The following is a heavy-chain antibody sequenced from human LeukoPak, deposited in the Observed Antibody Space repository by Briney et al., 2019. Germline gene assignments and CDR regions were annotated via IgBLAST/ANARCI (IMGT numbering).Heavy chain of an antibody. V-gene: IGHV3-33*01. D-gene: IGHD3-9*01. CDR1: GFTFSSYG. CDR3: ARGGSYDILTGPIDY. J-gene: IGHJ4*02. CDR2: IWYDGSSK. Sequence: GGSLRLSCAASGFTFSSYGMHWVRQAPGKGLEWVAVIWYDGSSKYYADSVRGRFTISRDNSKNTLYLQMNSLRAEDTAVYYCARGGSYDILTGPIDYWGQGTLVTVSS.